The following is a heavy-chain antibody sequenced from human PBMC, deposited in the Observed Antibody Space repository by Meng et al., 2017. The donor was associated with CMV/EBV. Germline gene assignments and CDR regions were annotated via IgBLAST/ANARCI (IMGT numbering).Heavy chain of an antibody. D-gene: IGHD5-24*01. CDR2: IYPGDSDT. CDR1: GYSFTSYW. CDR3: ARHVVKDGYYYYYGMDV. V-gene: IGHV5-51*01. Sequence: GESLKISCKGSGYSFTSYWIGWVRQMPGKGLEWMGIIYPGDSDTRYSPSFQGQVTISADKSISTAYLQWSSLKASGTAMYYCARHVVKDGYYYYYGMDVWGQGTTVTVSS. J-gene: IGHJ6*02.